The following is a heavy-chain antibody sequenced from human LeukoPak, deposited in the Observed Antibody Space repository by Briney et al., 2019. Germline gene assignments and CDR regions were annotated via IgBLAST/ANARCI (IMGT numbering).Heavy chain of an antibody. J-gene: IGHJ6*03. D-gene: IGHD2-2*01. Sequence: GSLRLSCAASGFTVSNSYISWVRQAPGKGLEWVSIIYNDGSTYYADSVKGRFTISRDNSENTLYLQMNSLRAEDTAVYYCAKGVVVPASTNYYYYYYMDVWGKGTTVTVSS. V-gene: IGHV3-53*01. CDR2: IYNDGST. CDR3: AKGVVVPASTNYYYYYYMDV. CDR1: GFTVSNSY.